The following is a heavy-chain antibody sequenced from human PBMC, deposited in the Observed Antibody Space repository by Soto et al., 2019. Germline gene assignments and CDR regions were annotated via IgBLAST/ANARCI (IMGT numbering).Heavy chain of an antibody. D-gene: IGHD1-26*01. J-gene: IGHJ4*02. CDR1: GGSLKSSSHY. CDR2: IHNFGST. V-gene: IGHV4-61*01. CDR3: ARGGSYVGFDS. Sequence: SETLSLTCTVSGGSLKSSSHYWSWIRQPPGNGLEWIGYIHNFGSTKYNPTRGSPVVIAMDTSKNQFALKVPSVTAADTSIYFCARGGSYVGFDSWGQGARVTVSS.